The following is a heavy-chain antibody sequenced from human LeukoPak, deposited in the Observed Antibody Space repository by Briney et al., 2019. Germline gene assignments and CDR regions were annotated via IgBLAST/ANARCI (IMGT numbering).Heavy chain of an antibody. CDR2: IRSQAYGGTT. Sequence: GGSLRLSCTASGFTCGDYALSWFRQAPGRGREWVGFIRSQAYGGTTEYAASVRGRFTISGDDSKSVAYLQMNSLKTEDTALYYCTRALSAYGRAFDIWGQGTVVTVSS. J-gene: IGHJ3*02. V-gene: IGHV3-49*03. D-gene: IGHD5-12*01. CDR3: TRALSAYGRAFDI. CDR1: GFTCGDYA.